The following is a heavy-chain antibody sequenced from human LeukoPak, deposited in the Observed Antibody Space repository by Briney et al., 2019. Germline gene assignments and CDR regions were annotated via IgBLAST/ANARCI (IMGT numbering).Heavy chain of an antibody. V-gene: IGHV4-39*07. CDR3: AASYYYDSSGYYPRFDY. J-gene: IGHJ4*02. Sequence: PSETLSLTCTVSSGSISSTSYYWGWIRQPPGKGLEWIGSIYYSGSTYYNPSLKSRVTISVDRSKNQFSLKLSSVTAADTAVYYCAASYYYDSSGYYPRFDYWGQGTLVTVSS. CDR2: IYYSGST. D-gene: IGHD3-22*01. CDR1: SGSISSTSYY.